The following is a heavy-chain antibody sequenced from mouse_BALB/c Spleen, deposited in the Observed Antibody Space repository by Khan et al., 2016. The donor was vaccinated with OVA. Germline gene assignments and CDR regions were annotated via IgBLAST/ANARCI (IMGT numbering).Heavy chain of an antibody. J-gene: IGHJ2*01. CDR1: GYIFNSYW. Sequence: QVQLKQSGAELVRPGASVKLSCKTSGYIFNSYWIHWVQQRSGQGLEWIARIYPGTDNNYYNEKLKDKATLTADKSSSTAYHQLSSLKSEDSAVYFCAREEALYCCAYWGQGTTLTVSS. D-gene: IGHD3-2*02. CDR3: AREEALYCCAY. V-gene: IGHV1-76*01. CDR2: IYPGTDNN.